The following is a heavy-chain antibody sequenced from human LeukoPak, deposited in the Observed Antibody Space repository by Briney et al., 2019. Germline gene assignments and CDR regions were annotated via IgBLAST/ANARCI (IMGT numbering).Heavy chain of an antibody. CDR1: GFTVTTNS. J-gene: IGHJ4*02. V-gene: IGHV3-53*01. D-gene: IGHD4-17*01. Sequence: PGGSLRLSCAASGFTVTTNSMTWVRQAPGKGLEWVSAIYSGGYTYYADSVKGRFTISRDNSKNTLYLQMNSLRAEDTAIYYCARGDYGSDYWGQGTLVTVSS. CDR3: ARGDYGSDY. CDR2: IYSGGYT.